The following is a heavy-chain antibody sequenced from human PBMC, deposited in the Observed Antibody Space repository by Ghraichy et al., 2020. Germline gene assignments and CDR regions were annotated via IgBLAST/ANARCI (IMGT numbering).Heavy chain of an antibody. CDR3: ARERGSSSSGGVYYFDY. J-gene: IGHJ4*02. CDR2: ISSSISTI. D-gene: IGHD6-6*01. Sequence: GGSLTLSCAASGFTFSSYSMNWVRQAPGKGLEWVSYISSSISTIYYADSVKGRFTISRDNAKNSLYLQMNSLRAEDTAVYYCARERGSSSSGGVYYFDYWGQGTLVTVSS. V-gene: IGHV3-48*01. CDR1: GFTFSSYS.